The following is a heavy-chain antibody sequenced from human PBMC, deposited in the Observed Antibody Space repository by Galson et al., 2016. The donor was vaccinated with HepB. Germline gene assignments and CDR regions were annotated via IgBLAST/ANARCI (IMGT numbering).Heavy chain of an antibody. CDR1: GFTFRSYD. J-gene: IGHJ4*02. CDR2: INYRGSNT. V-gene: IGHV3-23*01. Sequence: SLRLSCAASGFTFRSYDMSWVRQAPGKGLEWVSGINYRGSNTYYADSVKGRFTISRDNSKNTLYLQMNSLRVEDSAVYYCAKGKRYSDSGSYYVDYWGQGTLVTVSS. D-gene: IGHD3-10*01. CDR3: AKGKRYSDSGSYYVDY.